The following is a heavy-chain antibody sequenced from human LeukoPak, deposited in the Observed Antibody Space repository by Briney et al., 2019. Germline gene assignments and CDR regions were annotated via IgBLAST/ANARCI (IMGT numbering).Heavy chain of an antibody. CDR2: MNPISGNT. D-gene: IGHD3-3*01. CDR1: AYTFTSCD. J-gene: IGHJ4*02. CDR3: ASKPRYDLWSAFGD. V-gene: IGHV1-8*01. Sequence: ASVKVSCKASAYTFTSCDINWVRQATGQGLEWMGWMNPISGNTGFAQHFQGRVTMTRNTSISTAYMELSSLRSEDTAVYFCASKPRYDLWSAFGDWGQGTLVTVSS.